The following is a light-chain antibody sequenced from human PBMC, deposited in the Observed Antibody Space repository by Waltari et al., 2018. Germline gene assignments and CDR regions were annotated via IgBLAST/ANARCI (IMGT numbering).Light chain of an antibody. J-gene: IGLJ3*02. CDR2: DTD. Sequence: QAVVTQEPSLTVSPGGTVTLTCGSSTGPVTSGHNSYWFQQKPGQAPRTLIFDTDKKHPRTPARFSASLLGGKAALTLSGAQPEDEAEYFCMLSYSGVCMFGGGTQVTVL. CDR1: TGPVTSGHN. V-gene: IGLV7-46*01. CDR3: MLSYSGVCM.